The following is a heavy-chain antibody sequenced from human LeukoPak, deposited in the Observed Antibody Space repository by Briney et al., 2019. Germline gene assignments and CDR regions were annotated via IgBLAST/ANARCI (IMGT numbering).Heavy chain of an antibody. V-gene: IGHV1-46*01. Sequence: ASVKVSCKASAYTFTGYYIDWVRQAPGQGLEWMGIINPSGGSTSYAQKFQGRVTMTRDMSTSTVYMELSSLRSEDTAVYYCATEGSYCSGGSCYSRFDYWGQGTLVTVSS. D-gene: IGHD2-15*01. CDR2: INPSGGST. CDR1: AYTFTGYY. CDR3: ATEGSYCSGGSCYSRFDY. J-gene: IGHJ4*02.